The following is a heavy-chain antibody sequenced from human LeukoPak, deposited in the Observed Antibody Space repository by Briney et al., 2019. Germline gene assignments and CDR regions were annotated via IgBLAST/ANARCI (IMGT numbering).Heavy chain of an antibody. CDR1: GFTFSGYG. CDR2: ISYDGSNK. D-gene: IGHD5-24*01. V-gene: IGHV3-30*18. Sequence: GGSLRLSCAASGFTFSGYGMHWVRQAPGKGLEWVAVISYDGSNKYYADSVKGRFTISRDNSKITLYLQMNSLRAEDTAVYYCAKDGEMATLYYFDYWGQGTLVTVSS. J-gene: IGHJ4*02. CDR3: AKDGEMATLYYFDY.